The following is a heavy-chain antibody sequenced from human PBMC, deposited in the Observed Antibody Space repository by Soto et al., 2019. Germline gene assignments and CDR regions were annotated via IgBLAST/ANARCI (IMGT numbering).Heavy chain of an antibody. Sequence: SVKVSCKASGGTFSSYAISWVRQAPGQGLELMGGIIPIFGTANYAQKFQGRVTITADESTSAAYMELSSLRSEDTAVYYCAREGLYYGSGSYYPYYGMDVWGQGTTVTVYS. J-gene: IGHJ6*02. CDR3: AREGLYYGSGSYYPYYGMDV. CDR2: IIPIFGTA. D-gene: IGHD3-10*01. V-gene: IGHV1-69*13. CDR1: GGTFSSYA.